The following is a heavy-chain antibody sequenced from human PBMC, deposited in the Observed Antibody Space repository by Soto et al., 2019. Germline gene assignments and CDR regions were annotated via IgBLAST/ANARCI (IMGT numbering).Heavy chain of an antibody. D-gene: IGHD5-12*01. V-gene: IGHV3-23*01. CDR3: VKERGYSYDPAEY. CDR2: VSGSGNST. J-gene: IGHJ4*02. CDR1: GFIFGSSA. Sequence: GGSLRLSCAASGFIFGSSALSWVRQAPGKGLEWVSAVSGSGNSTYYTDSVKGRFTISRDKSKSTVSLQMNSLRGEDTAVYYCVKERGYSYDPAEYWGQGILVTVSS.